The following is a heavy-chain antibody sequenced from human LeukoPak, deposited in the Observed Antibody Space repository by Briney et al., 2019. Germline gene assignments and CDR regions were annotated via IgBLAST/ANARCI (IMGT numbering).Heavy chain of an antibody. V-gene: IGHV3-30*01. Sequence: PGRSLRLSCAASGFTFSSYAMHWVRQAPSKGLEWVAVISYDGSNKYYADSVKGRFTISRDNSKNTLYLQMNSLRAEDTAVYYCARVGATGYWGQGTLVTVSS. CDR2: ISYDGSNK. J-gene: IGHJ4*02. CDR3: ARVGATGY. D-gene: IGHD1-26*01. CDR1: GFTFSSYA.